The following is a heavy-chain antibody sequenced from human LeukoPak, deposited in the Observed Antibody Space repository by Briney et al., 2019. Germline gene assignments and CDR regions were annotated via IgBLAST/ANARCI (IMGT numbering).Heavy chain of an antibody. V-gene: IGHV4-59*01. CDR3: ARGIGSSGWYVY. D-gene: IGHD6-19*01. Sequence: PSETLSLTCTVSGGSISSYYWSWIRQPPGKGLEWIGYIYYSGGTNYNPSLKSRVTISVDTSKNQFSLKLSSVTAADTAVYYCARGIGSSGWYVYWGQGTLVTVSS. CDR2: IYYSGGT. CDR1: GGSISSYY. J-gene: IGHJ4*02.